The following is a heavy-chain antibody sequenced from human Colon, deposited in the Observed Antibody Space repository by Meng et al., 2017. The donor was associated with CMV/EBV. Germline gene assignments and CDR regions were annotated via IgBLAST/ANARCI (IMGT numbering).Heavy chain of an antibody. J-gene: IGHJ6*02. CDR3: ARDPLADPIYGTDV. V-gene: IGHV3-33*01. Sequence: GGSLRLSCAASGFRFSNYAMHWVRQAPAKGLEWVAVIWYDETNENYGESVKGRFTISRDNSNNMLYLQMHSLRGEDTAVYYCARDPLADPIYGTDVWGQGTTVTVSS. CDR2: IWYDETNE. CDR1: GFRFSNYA.